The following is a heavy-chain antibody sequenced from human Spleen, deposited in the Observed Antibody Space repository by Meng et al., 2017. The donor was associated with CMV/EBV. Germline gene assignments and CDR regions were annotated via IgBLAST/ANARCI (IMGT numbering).Heavy chain of an antibody. J-gene: IGHJ4*02. Sequence: GGSLRLSCAVSGFTFSNAWMSWVRQAPGKGLEWVGRIKSKTDGGTIDYAAPVKGRFTVSRDDSKNTLYLQMNSLKTEDTAVYYCTTGGGVCSGGSCQDYWGQGTLVTVSS. CDR1: GFTFSNAW. V-gene: IGHV3-15*01. D-gene: IGHD2-15*01. CDR3: TTGGGVCSGGSCQDY. CDR2: IKSKTDGGTI.